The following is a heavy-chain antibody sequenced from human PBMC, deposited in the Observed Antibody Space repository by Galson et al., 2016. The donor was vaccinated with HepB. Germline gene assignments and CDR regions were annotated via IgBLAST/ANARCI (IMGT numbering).Heavy chain of an antibody. J-gene: IGHJ4*02. D-gene: IGHD2-15*01. Sequence: SETLSLTCTVSGGSVSSRGYYWGWIRLPPGKGLEWIGSLLYGGNTYYNPSLQSRLIISVDTSRNQFSLNVTSVTSADTAMYYCARRERGCSGGSCIPYYFDSWGQGTLVTVSS. CDR1: GGSVSSRGYY. V-gene: IGHV4-39*07. CDR2: LLYGGNT. CDR3: ARRERGCSGGSCIPYYFDS.